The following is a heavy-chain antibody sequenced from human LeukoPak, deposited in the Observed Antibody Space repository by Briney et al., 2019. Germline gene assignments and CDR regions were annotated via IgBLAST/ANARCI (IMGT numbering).Heavy chain of an antibody. CDR2: ISGSGGST. CDR3: AKVSSGYSYYIDY. Sequence: GGSLRLSCAASGFTFSSYAMSWVRQAPGKGLEWVSAISGSGGSTYYADSVKGRFTISRDNSKNTLYLQMNSLRAEGTAVYYCAKVSSGYSYYIDYWGQGTLVTVSS. J-gene: IGHJ4*02. CDR1: GFTFSSYA. D-gene: IGHD5-18*01. V-gene: IGHV3-23*01.